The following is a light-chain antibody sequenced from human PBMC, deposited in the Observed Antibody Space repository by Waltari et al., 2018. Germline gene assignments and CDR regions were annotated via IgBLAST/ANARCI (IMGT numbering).Light chain of an antibody. V-gene: IGLV2-14*03. CDR1: SSDVGGYHF. J-gene: IGLJ1*01. CDR3: SSYTTSSTYV. CDR2: DVT. Sequence: QSALTQPASVSGSPGQSITLSCTGTSSDVGGYHFVSWYQQHPGKVPKLIIYDVTNRPSGVSNRFSGSKSGNTASLTISGLQAEDEADYYCSSYTTSSTYVFGTGTKVTVL.